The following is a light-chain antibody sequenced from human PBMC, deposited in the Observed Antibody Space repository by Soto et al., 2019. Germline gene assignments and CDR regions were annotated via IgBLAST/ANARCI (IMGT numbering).Light chain of an antibody. CDR3: QQYGGSPIT. CDR2: DTS. V-gene: IGKV3-20*01. J-gene: IGKJ5*01. Sequence: EIVMTQSPATLSVSPGERATLSCRASQSVSSDLAWYQQKPAQAPRRLIYDTSSRATDIPDRFSGSGSGTDFTLTISRLEPDDFALYFCQQYGGSPITFGLGTLPEI. CDR1: QSVSSD.